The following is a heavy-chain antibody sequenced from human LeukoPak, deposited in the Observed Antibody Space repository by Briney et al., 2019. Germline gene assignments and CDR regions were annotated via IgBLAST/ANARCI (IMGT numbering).Heavy chain of an antibody. Sequence: PSETLSLTCTVSGGSLSNHYCNWIRQSPGKELEWIGYDHYSRGTNYNPSLKSRVTISLDTSKNQFFLQLSSVTAADTAVYHCASGQGWLTDHWGRGTLVAVSS. CDR2: DHYSRGT. J-gene: IGHJ5*02. CDR1: GGSLSNHY. V-gene: IGHV4-59*11. D-gene: IGHD5-12*01. CDR3: ASGQGWLTDH.